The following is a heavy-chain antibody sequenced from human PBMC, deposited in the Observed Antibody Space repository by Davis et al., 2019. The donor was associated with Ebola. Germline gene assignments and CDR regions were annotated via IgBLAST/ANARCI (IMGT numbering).Heavy chain of an antibody. CDR2: INPSGGST. CDR3: ARDTESPYDYGDYGAFDI. J-gene: IGHJ3*02. CDR1: GGTFSSYA. D-gene: IGHD4-17*01. V-gene: IGHV1-46*01. Sequence: AASVKVSCKASGGTFSSYAISWVRQAPGQGLEWMGIINPSGGSTSYAQKFQGRVTMTRDTSTSTVYMELSSLRSEDTAVYYCARDTESPYDYGDYGAFDIWGQGTMVTVSS.